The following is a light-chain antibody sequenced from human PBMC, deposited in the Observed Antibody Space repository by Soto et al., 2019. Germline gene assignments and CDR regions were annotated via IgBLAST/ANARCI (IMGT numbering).Light chain of an antibody. Sequence: DIQMTQSPSSLSSSVGDIFTITCQASQNINNYLNWYQQKPGRAPKLLIYDASNLEAGVPSRFRGSGSGTDFTLTIGSLQPDDFATYYCQQSYSTPITFGQGTRLEI. CDR2: DAS. J-gene: IGKJ5*01. CDR3: QQSYSTPIT. CDR1: QNINNY. V-gene: IGKV1-39*01.